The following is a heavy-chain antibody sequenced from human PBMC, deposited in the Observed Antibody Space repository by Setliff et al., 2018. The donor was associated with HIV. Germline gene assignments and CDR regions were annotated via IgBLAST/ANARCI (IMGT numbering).Heavy chain of an antibody. CDR2: IYQSGST. CDR1: GPSFSGYY. D-gene: IGHD6-13*01. V-gene: IGHV4-34*01. Sequence: SETLSLTCAVYGPSFSGYYWNWIRQFPGKSLEWIGSIYQSGSTSYNPSLSSRLTISVDTSKNQVSLRLSSVTAADTGVYFCARHRDPPGSSWIFYYYYMDLWGAGTTVTVSS. J-gene: IGHJ6*03. CDR3: ARHRDPPGSSWIFYYYYMDL.